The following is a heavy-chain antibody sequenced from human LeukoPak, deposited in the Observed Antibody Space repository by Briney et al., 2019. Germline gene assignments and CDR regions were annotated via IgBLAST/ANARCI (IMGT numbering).Heavy chain of an antibody. V-gene: IGHV3-21*01. CDR2: ISSSNSYI. Sequence: GGSLRLSCAASGFTFSSYSMNWVRQAPGKGLEWVSSISSSNSYIYYADSVKGRFTISRDNAKNSLYLQMNSLRAEDTAVYYCARDPRHCSSTSCYPDWGQGTLVTVSS. J-gene: IGHJ4*02. D-gene: IGHD2-2*01. CDR1: GFTFSSYS. CDR3: ARDPRHCSSTSCYPD.